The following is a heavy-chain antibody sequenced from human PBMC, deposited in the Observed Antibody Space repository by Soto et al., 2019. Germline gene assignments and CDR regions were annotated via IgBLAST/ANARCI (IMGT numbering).Heavy chain of an antibody. D-gene: IGHD2-2*01. Sequence: LRLSCAASGFTFSSYAMHWVRQAPGKGLEWVAVISYDGSNKYYADSVKGRFTISRDNSKNTLYLQMNSLRAEDTAVYYCARDGAPWGYQLHNWFDPWGQGTLVTVSS. CDR2: ISYDGSNK. J-gene: IGHJ5*02. CDR3: ARDGAPWGYQLHNWFDP. CDR1: GFTFSSYA. V-gene: IGHV3-30-3*01.